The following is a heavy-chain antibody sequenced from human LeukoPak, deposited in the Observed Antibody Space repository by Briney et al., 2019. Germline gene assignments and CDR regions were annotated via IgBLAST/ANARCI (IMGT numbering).Heavy chain of an antibody. V-gene: IGHV4-59*08. Sequence: SSETLSLTCTVSGASFSTYYWSWIRQPPGKGLEWIGYIYYSGSTNYNPSLKSRVTMSVDTAKNQFSLKLSSVTAADTAVYYCARRYYYDSSGYHAAFDIWGQGTMVTVSS. D-gene: IGHD3-22*01. CDR3: ARRYYYDSSGYHAAFDI. CDR1: GASFSTYY. CDR2: IYYSGST. J-gene: IGHJ3*02.